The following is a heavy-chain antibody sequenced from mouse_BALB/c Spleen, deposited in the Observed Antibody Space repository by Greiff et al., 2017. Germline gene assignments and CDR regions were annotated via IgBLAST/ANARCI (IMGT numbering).Heavy chain of an antibody. CDR3: ARDRRYYGSSYWYFDV. CDR2: IWGDGST. J-gene: IGHJ1*01. CDR1: GFSLTGYG. D-gene: IGHD1-1*01. Sequence: VQLQESGPGLVAPSQSLSITCTVSGFSLTGYGVNWVRQPPGKGLEWLGMIWGDGSTDYNSDHKSSLSISKDNSKSQVCLKMNSLQTDDTARYYCARDRRYYGSSYWYFDVGGAGTTVTVSS. V-gene: IGHV2-6-7*01.